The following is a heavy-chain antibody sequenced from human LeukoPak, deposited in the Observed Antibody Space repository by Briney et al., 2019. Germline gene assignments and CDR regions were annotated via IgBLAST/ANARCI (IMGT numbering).Heavy chain of an antibody. V-gene: IGHV3-9*01. D-gene: IGHD6-13*01. CDR1: GFTFDDYA. Sequence: GGSLRLSCAASGFTFDDYAMHWVRQAPGKGLEWVSGISWNSGSIGYADSVKGRFTNSRDNAKNSLYLQMNSLRAEDTALYYCAKGESSSWRGYFDYWGQGTLVTVSS. CDR3: AKGESSSWRGYFDY. J-gene: IGHJ4*02. CDR2: ISWNSGSI.